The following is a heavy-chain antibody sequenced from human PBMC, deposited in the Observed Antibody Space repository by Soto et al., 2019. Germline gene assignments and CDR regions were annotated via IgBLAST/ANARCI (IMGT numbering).Heavy chain of an antibody. CDR1: GRSLNSGF. Sequence: QVQLQESGPGLVKPSETLSLTCTVSGRSLNSGFWGWFRQPPGKKPEWIGYIHYTGTTDYNPPLTGRLTISLDTSKNHFSLKLSSVTAADTALYYCAGGGGWLTDYWGQGTLVTVSS. CDR3: AGGGGWLTDY. D-gene: IGHD5-12*01. J-gene: IGHJ4*02. V-gene: IGHV4-59*01. CDR2: IHYTGTT.